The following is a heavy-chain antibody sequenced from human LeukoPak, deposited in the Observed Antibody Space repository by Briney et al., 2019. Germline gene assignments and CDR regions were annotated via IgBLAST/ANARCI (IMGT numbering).Heavy chain of an antibody. V-gene: IGHV4-59*12. CDR3: AREKGHLMEVDV. Sequence: SETLSLTCTVSGGSISSYYWSWIRQPPGKGLEWIGYISYSGSTKYNPSLKSRVTISGDTSRNEFSLKLSSVTAADTAVYYCAREKGHLMEVDVWGQGTTVTVSS. CDR2: ISYSGST. D-gene: IGHD3-3*01. CDR1: GGSISSYY. J-gene: IGHJ6*02.